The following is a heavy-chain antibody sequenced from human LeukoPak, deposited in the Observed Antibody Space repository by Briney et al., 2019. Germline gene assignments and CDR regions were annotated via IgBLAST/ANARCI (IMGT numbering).Heavy chain of an antibody. J-gene: IGHJ6*03. CDR1: GGSISSSSYY. V-gene: IGHV4-39*07. CDR3: ARVPTVTTWGYYYYYMDV. Sequence: SETLSLTCTVSGGSISSSSYYWGWIRQPPGKGLEWIGSIYYSGSTNYNPSLKSRVTISVDTSKNQFSLKLSSVTAADTAVYYCARVPTVTTWGYYYYYMDVGGKGTTVTISS. CDR2: IYYSGST. D-gene: IGHD4-17*01.